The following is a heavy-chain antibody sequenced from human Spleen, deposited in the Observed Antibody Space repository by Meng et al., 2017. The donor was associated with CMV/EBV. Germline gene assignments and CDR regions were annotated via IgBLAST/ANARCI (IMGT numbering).Heavy chain of an antibody. CDR2: IKQDGGEK. D-gene: IGHD5-18*01. J-gene: IGHJ6*02. V-gene: IGHV3-7*01. CDR1: GFAFSTYW. CDR3: ARANVDTAMAIYYYGMDV. Sequence: GGSLRLSCAASGFAFSTYWMTWVRQAPGKGLEWVANIKQDGGEKYYVDSVKGRFTISRDNAKNSLYLQMNSLRAEDTAVYYCARANVDTAMAIYYYGMDVWGQGTTVTVSS.